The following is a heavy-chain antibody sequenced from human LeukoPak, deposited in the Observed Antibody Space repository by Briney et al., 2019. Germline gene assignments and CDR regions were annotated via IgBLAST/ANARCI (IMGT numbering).Heavy chain of an antibody. J-gene: IGHJ4*02. Sequence: GGSLRLSCEASGFTFSSYEMNWVRQAPGKGLEWISYISGSGSTIYYADSVKGRFTISRDNAKNSLYLQMNSLRAEDTAVYYCARDTSGWYKRFDYWGQGTLVTVSS. CDR3: ARDTSGWYKRFDY. CDR2: ISGSGSTI. D-gene: IGHD6-19*01. CDR1: GFTFSSYE. V-gene: IGHV3-48*03.